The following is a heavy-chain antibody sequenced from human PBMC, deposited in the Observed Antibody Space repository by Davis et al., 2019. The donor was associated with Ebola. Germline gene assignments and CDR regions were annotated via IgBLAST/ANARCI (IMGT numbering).Heavy chain of an antibody. CDR1: GFTFSDYY. V-gene: IGHV3-11*04. CDR2: ISSSGSTI. CDR3: ARTSCSSTSCYSNFDY. Sequence: GGSLRLSCAASGFTFSDYYMSWIRQAPGKGLEWVSYISSSGSTIYYADSVKGRFTISRDNAKNSLYLQMNSLRAEDTAVYYCARTSCSSTSCYSNFDYWGQGTLVTVSS. D-gene: IGHD2-2*02. J-gene: IGHJ4*02.